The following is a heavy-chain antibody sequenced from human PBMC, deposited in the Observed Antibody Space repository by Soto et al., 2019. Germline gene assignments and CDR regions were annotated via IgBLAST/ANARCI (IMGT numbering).Heavy chain of an antibody. Sequence: SVKISCKASGGTFSSYAISWVRQAPGQGLEWMGGIIPIFGTANYAQKFQGRVTITADESTSTAYMELSSLRSEDTAVYYCARDGGYSSSWYSDTDYWGQGTLVTVS. D-gene: IGHD6-13*01. V-gene: IGHV1-69*13. CDR1: GGTFSSYA. J-gene: IGHJ4*02. CDR2: IIPIFGTA. CDR3: ARDGGYSSSWYSDTDY.